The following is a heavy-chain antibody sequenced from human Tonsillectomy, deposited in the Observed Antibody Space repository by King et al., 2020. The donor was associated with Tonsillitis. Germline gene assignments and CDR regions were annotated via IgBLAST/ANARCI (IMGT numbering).Heavy chain of an antibody. V-gene: IGHV3-48*03. CDR3: AREPRLLWFGEITPGAFDI. D-gene: IGHD3-10*01. CDR1: GFIFSSYE. Sequence: VQLVESGGGLVQPGGSLRLSCAASGFIFSSYEMNWVRQAPGKGLEWVSYISSSGSTIHYADSVKGRFTISRDNAKNSLHLQMNSLRAEDTAVYYCAREPRLLWFGEITPGAFDIWGQGTMVTVSS. J-gene: IGHJ3*02. CDR2: ISSSGSTI.